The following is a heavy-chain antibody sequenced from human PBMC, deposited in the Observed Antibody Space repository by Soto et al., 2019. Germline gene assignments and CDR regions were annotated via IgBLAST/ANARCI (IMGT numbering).Heavy chain of an antibody. CDR3: VEGWNDF. CDR2: IKSTKDGGAR. V-gene: IGHV3-15*01. CDR1: GFMFSSAW. D-gene: IGHD1-1*01. Sequence: EVQVVESGGDLVEPGGSLRLSCVTSGFMFSSAWMSWVRQAPGKGLEWVARIKSTKDGGARDYAAPVNGRFSIPRDDSKSTVYLQMNSLRVEDTALYYCVEGWNDFWGQGTLVTVSS. J-gene: IGHJ4*02.